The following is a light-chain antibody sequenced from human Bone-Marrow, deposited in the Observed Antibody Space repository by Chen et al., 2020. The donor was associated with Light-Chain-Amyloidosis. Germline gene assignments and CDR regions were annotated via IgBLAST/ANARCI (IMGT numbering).Light chain of an antibody. V-gene: IGLV3-21*02. CDR1: NIGSTS. CDR3: QVWERSSDRPV. Sequence: SYVLTQPSSVSVAPGQTATIACGGNNIGSTSVHWYQQTPGQAPLLVVYDDSDRPSGIPERLSGASSGNTATLTISRVAAGDEADYYCQVWERSSDRPVFGGGTKLTVL. CDR2: DDS. J-gene: IGLJ3*02.